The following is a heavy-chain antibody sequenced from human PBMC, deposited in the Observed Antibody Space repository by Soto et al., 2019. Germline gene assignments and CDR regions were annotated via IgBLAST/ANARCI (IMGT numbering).Heavy chain of an antibody. CDR3: ARVYYSRIRHYYGSGSYGAFDI. D-gene: IGHD3-10*01. Sequence: KASETLSLTCTVSGGSISSYYWSWIRQPPGKGLEWIGYIYHSGSTNYNPSLKSRVTMSVDTSKNQFSLKLSSVTAADTAVYYCARVYYSRIRHYYGSGSYGAFDIWGQGTMVTVSS. V-gene: IGHV4-59*12. CDR1: GGSISSYY. J-gene: IGHJ3*02. CDR2: IYHSGST.